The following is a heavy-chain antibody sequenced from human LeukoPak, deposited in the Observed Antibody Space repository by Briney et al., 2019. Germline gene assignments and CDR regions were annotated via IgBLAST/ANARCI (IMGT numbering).Heavy chain of an antibody. Sequence: SETLSLTCTVSGGSISSYYWSWIRQPPGKGLEWIGYIYYSGSTYYNPSLKSRVTISVDTSKNQFSLKLSSVTAADTAVYYCARYSQQVPEYFQHWGQGTLVTVSS. CDR1: GGSISSYY. J-gene: IGHJ1*01. D-gene: IGHD5-18*01. V-gene: IGHV4-59*12. CDR2: IYYSGST. CDR3: ARYSQQVPEYFQH.